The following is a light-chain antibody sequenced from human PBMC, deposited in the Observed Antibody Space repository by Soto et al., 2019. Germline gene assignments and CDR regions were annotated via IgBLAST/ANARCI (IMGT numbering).Light chain of an antibody. CDR2: DNN. J-gene: IGLJ2*01. V-gene: IGLV1-51*01. CDR1: SSNIGNNY. CDR3: GTWDSSLSAVV. Sequence: QSVLTQPPSVSAAPGQKVTISCSRCSSNIGNNYVSWYQQLPGTAPKLLIHDNNNRPSGIPDRFSGSKSGTSATLGITGLQTGDEDDYYCGTWDSSLSAVVFGGGTKLTVL.